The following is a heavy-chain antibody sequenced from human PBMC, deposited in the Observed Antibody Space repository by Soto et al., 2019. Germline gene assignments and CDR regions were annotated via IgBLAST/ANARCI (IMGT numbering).Heavy chain of an antibody. CDR3: ARGHSTRWAFDI. CDR1: SGSISGGGKY. J-gene: IGHJ3*02. V-gene: IGHV4-31*02. CDR2: IYYTGST. D-gene: IGHD2-2*01. Sequence: QVQLQESGPGLVTPSQTLSLSCSVSSGSISGGGKYWTWIRQQSGKGLEWIGYIYYTGSTSYNPSLESRVAISVDTSKTQFSLKLTSVTAADTAVYYCARGHSTRWAFDIWGQGTMVTVSS.